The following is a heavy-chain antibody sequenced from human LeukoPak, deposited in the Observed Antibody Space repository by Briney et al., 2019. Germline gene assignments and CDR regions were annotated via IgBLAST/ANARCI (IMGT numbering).Heavy chain of an antibody. D-gene: IGHD5-12*01. CDR2: IYCGGTI. V-gene: IGHV3-53*01. CDR1: GFTVSSNY. J-gene: IGHJ5*02. Sequence: GGSLRLSCAASGFTVSSNYMSWVRQAPGKGLEWVSIIYCGGTIHYVDSVKGRFTNSRDNSKNTLHLQMNSLRAEDTAVYYCATGYDFGFVPWGQGTLVTVSS. CDR3: ATGYDFGFVP.